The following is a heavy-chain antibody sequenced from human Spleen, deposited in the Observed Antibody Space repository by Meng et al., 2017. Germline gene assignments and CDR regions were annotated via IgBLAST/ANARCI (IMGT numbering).Heavy chain of an antibody. Sequence: LQRQGSGPGLVKPSETLSLTCTVSGGSISSGLHYWGWIRQPPGKGLEWIGTIYYDGSTDYNPSLKSRVTISIDTSKNQFSLKLNSMTAADTAVYYCVRVYGYSYGYLDYWGQGTLVTVSS. CDR1: GGSISSGLHY. CDR3: VRVYGYSYGYLDY. V-gene: IGHV4-39*07. J-gene: IGHJ4*02. CDR2: IYYDGST. D-gene: IGHD5-12*01.